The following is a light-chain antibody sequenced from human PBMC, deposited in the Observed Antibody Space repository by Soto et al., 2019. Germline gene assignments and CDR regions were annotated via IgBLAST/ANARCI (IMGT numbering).Light chain of an antibody. CDR1: QSFSGW. Sequence: ITQYSSTLSASIAHRVTITFRSSQSFSGWVAWYRQTPGKAPRPVICDASKLETGVSSRFRGNVSGREFTLSISSLQTGDSATYYCKQYNSFPWTFGLGPNVHIK. V-gene: IGKV1-5*01. J-gene: IGKJ1*01. CDR3: KQYNSFPWT. CDR2: DAS.